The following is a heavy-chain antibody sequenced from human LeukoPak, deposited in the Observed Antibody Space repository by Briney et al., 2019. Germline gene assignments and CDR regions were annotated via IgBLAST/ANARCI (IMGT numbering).Heavy chain of an antibody. Sequence: GASVKVSCKASGYTFTSYYMHWVRQAPGRGLEWMGIINPSGGSTSYAQKFQGRVTMTRDTSTSTVYMELSSLGSEDTAVYYCAREWSWSVVAATGTGYYGMDVWGQGTTVTVSS. CDR2: INPSGGST. V-gene: IGHV1-46*01. CDR3: AREWSWSVVAATGTGYYGMDV. CDR1: GYTFTSYY. J-gene: IGHJ6*02. D-gene: IGHD2-15*01.